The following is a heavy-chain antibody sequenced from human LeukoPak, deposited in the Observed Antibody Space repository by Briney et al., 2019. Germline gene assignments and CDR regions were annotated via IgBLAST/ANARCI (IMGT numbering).Heavy chain of an antibody. CDR2: IKQDGSEK. Sequence: GGSLRLSCAASGFTFSTYLMSWVRQAPGKGLEWVANIKQDGSEKYYVDSVKGRFTISRDNAKNSLYLQMNSLRAEDTAVYYCAREGYDFWSGYSFYFDYWGQGTLVTVSS. D-gene: IGHD3-3*01. CDR1: GFTFSTYL. V-gene: IGHV3-7*01. CDR3: AREGYDFWSGYSFYFDY. J-gene: IGHJ4*02.